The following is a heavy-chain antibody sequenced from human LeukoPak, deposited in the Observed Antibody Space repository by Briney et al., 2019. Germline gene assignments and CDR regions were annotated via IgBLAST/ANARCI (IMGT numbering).Heavy chain of an antibody. J-gene: IGHJ3*02. CDR3: ARVASGYDVFDI. CDR2: IYYSGST. V-gene: IGHV4-61*03. CDR1: GGSVSSGSYY. Sequence: SETLSLTCTVSGGSVSSGSYYGSWIRQPPGEGLEWIGYIYYSGSTNYNPSLKSRVTLSVDTSKNHFSLKLSSVTAADTAVFYCARVASGYDVFDIWGQGTMVTVSS. D-gene: IGHD3-3*01.